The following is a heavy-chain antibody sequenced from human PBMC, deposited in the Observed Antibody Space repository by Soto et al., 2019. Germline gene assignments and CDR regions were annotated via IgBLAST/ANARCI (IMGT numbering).Heavy chain of an antibody. V-gene: IGHV4-34*01. CDR1: GGSFSGYY. CDR2: INHSGST. J-gene: IGHJ6*02. CDR3: ARGRYYGSGSYLHYYYYYGMDV. D-gene: IGHD3-10*01. Sequence: SETLSLTCAGYGGSFSGYYWSWIRQPPGKGLEWIGEINHSGSTNYNPSLRSRVTISVDTSKNQFSLKLSSVTAADTAVYYCARGRYYGSGSYLHYYYYYGMDVWGQGTTVTVSS.